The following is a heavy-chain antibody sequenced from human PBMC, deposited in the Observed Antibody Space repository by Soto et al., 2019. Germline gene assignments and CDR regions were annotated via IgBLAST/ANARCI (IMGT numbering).Heavy chain of an antibody. J-gene: IGHJ5*02. CDR2: IYYSGST. D-gene: IGHD3-3*01. Sequence: SETLSLTCTVSGGSISSYYWSWIRQPPGKGLEWIGYIYYSGSTNYNPSLKSRVTISVDTSKNQFSLKLSSVTAADTAVYYCARDHEKYDFWSGYRGFDPWGQGTLVTVSS. CDR3: ARDHEKYDFWSGYRGFDP. V-gene: IGHV4-59*01. CDR1: GGSISSYY.